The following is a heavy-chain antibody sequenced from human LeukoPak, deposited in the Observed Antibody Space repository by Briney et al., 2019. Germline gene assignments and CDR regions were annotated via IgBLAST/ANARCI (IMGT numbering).Heavy chain of an antibody. CDR3: ARDLAWGAFDY. D-gene: IGHD7-27*01. CDR2: ISSSSSTI. V-gene: IGHV3-48*01. CDR1: GFTFSSYS. Sequence: HPGGSLRLSCAASGFTFSSYSMNWVRQAPGKGLEWVSYISSSSSTIYYADSVKGRFTISRDNAKNSLYLQMNSLRAEDTAVYYCARDLAWGAFDYWGQGTLVTVSS. J-gene: IGHJ4*02.